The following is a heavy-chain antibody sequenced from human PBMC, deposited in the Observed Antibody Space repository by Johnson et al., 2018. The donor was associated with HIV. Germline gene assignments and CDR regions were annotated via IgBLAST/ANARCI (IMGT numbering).Heavy chain of an antibody. CDR1: GFTFSNYG. D-gene: IGHD2-21*01. J-gene: IGHJ3*02. CDR2: IRYDGSNK. V-gene: IGHV3-30*02. CDR3: ARGYGVVIALLDAFDI. Sequence: QVQLVESGGGVVQPGGSLRLSCAASGFTFSNYGMHWVRQAPGKGLEWVAFIRYDGSNKYYADSVKGRFTISRDNSKNTLYLQMNSLRAEDTAVYYCARGYGVVIALLDAFDIWGQGTMVTVSS.